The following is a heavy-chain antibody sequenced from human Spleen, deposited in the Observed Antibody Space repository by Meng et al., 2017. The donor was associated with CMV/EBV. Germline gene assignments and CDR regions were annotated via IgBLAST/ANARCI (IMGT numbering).Heavy chain of an antibody. CDR1: FSTYV. V-gene: IGHV3-23*01. CDR3: STGSYYDTSASARALDY. CDR2: ISTSATT. D-gene: IGHD3-16*01. J-gene: IGHJ4*02. Sequence: FSTYVMYWGRRAPGKVPEWVSAISTSATTYYADNVKGRFTISRDDSRSTKYLQLNSLRAEDTAIYYCSTGSYYDTSASARALDYWGQGSLVTVSS.